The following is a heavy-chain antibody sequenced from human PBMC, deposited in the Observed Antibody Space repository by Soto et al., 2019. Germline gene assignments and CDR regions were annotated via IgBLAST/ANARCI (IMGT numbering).Heavy chain of an antibody. CDR3: ARAGLDYDFWSGYYWRPFDY. D-gene: IGHD3-3*01. CDR2: TYYRSKWYN. CDR1: GDSVSSNSAA. J-gene: IGHJ4*02. Sequence: QVQLQQSGPGLVKPSQTLSLTCAISGDSVSSNSAAWNWIRQSPSRGLEWLGRTYYRSKWYNDYAVSVKSRITINPDTSKNQFSLQLNSVTPEDTAVYYCARAGLDYDFWSGYYWRPFDYWGQGTLVTVSS. V-gene: IGHV6-1*01.